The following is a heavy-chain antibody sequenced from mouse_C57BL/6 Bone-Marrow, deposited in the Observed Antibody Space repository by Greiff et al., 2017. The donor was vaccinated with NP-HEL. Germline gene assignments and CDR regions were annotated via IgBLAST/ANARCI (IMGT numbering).Heavy chain of an antibody. D-gene: IGHD2-4*01. CDR3: ARQIYYDYDGFAY. CDR2: ISNLAYSI. V-gene: IGHV5-15*01. Sequence: EVKLLESGGGLVQPGGSLKLSCAASGFTFSDYGMAWVRQAPRKGPEWVAFISNLAYSIYYADTVTGRFTISRENAKNTLYLEMSSLRSEDAAMYYCARQIYYDYDGFAYWGQGTLVTVSA. CDR1: GFTFSDYG. J-gene: IGHJ3*01.